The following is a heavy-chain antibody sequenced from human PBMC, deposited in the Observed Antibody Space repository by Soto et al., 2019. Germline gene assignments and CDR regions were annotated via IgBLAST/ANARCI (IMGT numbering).Heavy chain of an antibody. CDR2: ISTSSVYI. CDR3: ARDLNSAWLLDY. D-gene: IGHD6-19*01. CDR1: GFTFSSYS. Sequence: EVQLVESGGGLVKPGGSLRLSCAASGFTFSSYSMNWVRQAPGKGLEWVSSISTSSVYIYHADSVKGRFTISRDNAKNSLYLQMNSLIAEDTAVYDCARDLNSAWLLDYWGQGTLVTVSS. J-gene: IGHJ4*02. V-gene: IGHV3-21*01.